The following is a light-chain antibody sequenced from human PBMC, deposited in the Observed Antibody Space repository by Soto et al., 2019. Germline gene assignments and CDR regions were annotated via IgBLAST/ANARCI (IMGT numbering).Light chain of an antibody. CDR3: HQRQSWPRT. Sequence: IVLTQSPATLSLSPGERATLSCRASQSVSSYLAWYQQKPGQAPRLLIYDASNRATGIPARFSGSGSGTDLTITISDVQPEDFEVYYCHQRQSWPRTFGQGTKVDIK. CDR2: DAS. V-gene: IGKV3-11*01. CDR1: QSVSSY. J-gene: IGKJ1*01.